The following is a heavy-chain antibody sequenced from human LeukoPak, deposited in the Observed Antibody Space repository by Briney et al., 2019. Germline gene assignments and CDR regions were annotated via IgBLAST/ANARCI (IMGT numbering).Heavy chain of an antibody. CDR3: ARDASIAAAEDDY. V-gene: IGHV3-11*04. J-gene: IGHJ4*02. Sequence: PGGSLRLSCAASGSTFSDYYMSWIRQAPGKGLEWVSYISSSGSTIYYADSVKGRFTISRDNAKNSLYLQMNSLRAEDTAVYYCARDASIAAAEDDYWGQGTLVTVSS. CDR1: GSTFSDYY. D-gene: IGHD6-13*01. CDR2: ISSSGSTI.